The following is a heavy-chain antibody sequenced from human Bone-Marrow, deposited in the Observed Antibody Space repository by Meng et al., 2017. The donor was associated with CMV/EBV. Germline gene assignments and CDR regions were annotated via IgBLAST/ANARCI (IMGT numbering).Heavy chain of an antibody. Sequence: SETLSLTCTVSGGSISSGDYYWSWIRQPPGKGLEWIASIHHTGSTYYNPSLTSRVTMSVDRSKNHFSLKLNSVTAADTAVYYCARHTSAWYRPGYYFDYWGQGTLVTVSS. CDR3: ARHTSAWYRPGYYFDY. CDR1: GGSISSGDYY. D-gene: IGHD6-13*01. CDR2: IHHTGST. V-gene: IGHV4-39*07. J-gene: IGHJ4*02.